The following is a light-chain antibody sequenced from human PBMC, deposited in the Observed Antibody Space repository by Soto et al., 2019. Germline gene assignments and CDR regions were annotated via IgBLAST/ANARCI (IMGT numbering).Light chain of an antibody. CDR1: SSNIGGNS. V-gene: IGLV1-47*02. J-gene: IGLJ2*01. Sequence: QSVMTQPPSVSAAPGQKVTISCSGSSSNIGGNSVSWYQQLPGTAPKLLIYSNNQRPSGVPDRFSGSKSGTSASLAISGLRSEDEADYYCAAWDDSLSGYVVFGGGTKVTVL. CDR3: AAWDDSLSGYVV. CDR2: SNN.